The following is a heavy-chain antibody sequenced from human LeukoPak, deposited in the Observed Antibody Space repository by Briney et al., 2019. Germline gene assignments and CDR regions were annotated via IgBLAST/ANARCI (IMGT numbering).Heavy chain of an antibody. CDR2: VWSDGSNR. V-gene: IGHV3-33*06. CDR1: GYTFNTYG. D-gene: IGHD1-14*01. Sequence: PGGSLRLSCAASGYTFNTYGMHWVRQAPGKGLEWIAVVWSDGSNRFYADSVEGRFNISRDNSKNTLYLQMNSLRAEDTAVYYCAKSNTESQTTVGNWGQGTLVSVSS. CDR3: AKSNTESQTTVGN. J-gene: IGHJ4*02.